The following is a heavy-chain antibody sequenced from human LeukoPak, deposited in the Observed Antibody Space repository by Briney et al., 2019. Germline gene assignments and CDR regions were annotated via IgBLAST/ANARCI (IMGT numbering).Heavy chain of an antibody. CDR2: INTVSSYI. Sequence: PGGSLRLSCAASGFTFSSYSFNWVRQAPGKGLEWVSSINTVSSYIYYADSVRGRFTISRDNAENSLWLQMNSLRAEDSAVYYCARLRRNSDRSGFYYYYDNWGQGTLVTVS. CDR1: GFTFSSYS. V-gene: IGHV3-21*01. CDR3: ARLRRNSDRSGFYYYYDN. D-gene: IGHD3-22*01. J-gene: IGHJ4*02.